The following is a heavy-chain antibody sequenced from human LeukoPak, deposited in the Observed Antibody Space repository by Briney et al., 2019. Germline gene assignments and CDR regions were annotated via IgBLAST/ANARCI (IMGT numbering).Heavy chain of an antibody. Sequence: SGISWNSGSIGYADSVKGRFTISRDNAKNSLYLQMNSLRAEDTALYYCAYSPLAAGGMDVWGQGTTVTVSS. V-gene: IGHV3-9*01. D-gene: IGHD6-13*01. CDR3: AYSPLAAGGMDV. J-gene: IGHJ6*02. CDR2: ISWNSGSI.